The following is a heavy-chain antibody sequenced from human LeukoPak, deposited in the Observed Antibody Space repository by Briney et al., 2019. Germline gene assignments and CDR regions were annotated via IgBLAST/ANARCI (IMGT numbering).Heavy chain of an antibody. CDR3: ARELTWKGGNGFYY. J-gene: IGHJ4*02. CDR2: IYYSGGT. CDR1: GGSVRSGSFY. D-gene: IGHD1-1*01. V-gene: IGHV4-61*01. Sequence: PSETLSLTCTVSGGSVRSGSFYWSWIRQSPGKGLEWIGYIYYSGGTDYNPSLKSRVTISVDTSKNQLSLKLRSVTAADTAVYYCARELTWKGGNGFYYWGQGTLVTVSS.